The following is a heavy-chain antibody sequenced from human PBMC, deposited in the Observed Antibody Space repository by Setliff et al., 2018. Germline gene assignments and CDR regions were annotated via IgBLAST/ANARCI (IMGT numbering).Heavy chain of an antibody. J-gene: IGHJ4*02. D-gene: IGHD6-13*01. CDR1: GKGFTKYD. CDR3: ARDAPYTNTWRYFDH. Sequence: KVSCKTLGKGFTKYDFHWVRQATGQGLEWMGWISGYYNKTNYAQKFQDRVTMTTDRSTSTIYMELRSLRSDDAAMYYCARDAPYTNTWRYFDHWGQGTLVTVSS. CDR2: ISGYYNKT. V-gene: IGHV1-18*01.